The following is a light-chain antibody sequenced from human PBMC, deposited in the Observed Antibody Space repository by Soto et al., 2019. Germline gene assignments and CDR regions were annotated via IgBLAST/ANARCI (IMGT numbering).Light chain of an antibody. Sequence: MTQSPSTLSGSLGDRVTITCRASQTISSWLAWYQQKPGQAPRLLIYGASSRATGIPDRFSGSGSGTDFTLTISRLEPEDFAVYYCQQYNNWPRATFGGGTKV. CDR2: GAS. CDR3: QQYNNWPRAT. CDR1: QTISSW. V-gene: IGKV3D-15*01. J-gene: IGKJ4*01.